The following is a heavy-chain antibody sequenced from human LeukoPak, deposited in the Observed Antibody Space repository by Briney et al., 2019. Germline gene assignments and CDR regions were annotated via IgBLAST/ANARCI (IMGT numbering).Heavy chain of an antibody. V-gene: IGHV3-30*02. Sequence: QPGGSLRLSCAASGFTFSSYGMHWVRQAPGKGLEWVAFIRYDGSNKYYADSVKGRFTISRDNSKNTLYLQMNSLRAEDTAVYYCARAAAETGAFRDNWFDPWGQGTLVTVSS. J-gene: IGHJ5*02. D-gene: IGHD6-19*01. CDR2: IRYDGSNK. CDR1: GFTFSSYG. CDR3: ARAAAETGAFRDNWFDP.